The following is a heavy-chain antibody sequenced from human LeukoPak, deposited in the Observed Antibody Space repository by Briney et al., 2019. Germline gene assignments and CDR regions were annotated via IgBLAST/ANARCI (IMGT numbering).Heavy chain of an antibody. CDR3: ARHNGWAFDI. V-gene: IGHV4-34*01. J-gene: IGHJ3*02. CDR2: IHHSEGT. CDR1: GGSFSGW. D-gene: IGHD2-15*01. Sequence: SETLSLTCAVYGGSFSGWWSWIRQPPGKALEWIGEIHHSEGTKYNPSLRSLETISVDTSKRQISLKMTSVTAADTAIYYCARHNGWAFDIWGQGTVVTVSS.